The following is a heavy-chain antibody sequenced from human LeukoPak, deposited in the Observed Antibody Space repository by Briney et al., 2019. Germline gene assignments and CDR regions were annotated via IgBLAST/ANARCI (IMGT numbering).Heavy chain of an antibody. CDR3: ERATPGTPAY. V-gene: IGHV3-11*01. Sequence: GGSLRLSCTVSGFTFRDYYMSGVRQAPGKGLEWVAYISHDGDTIYYGDSVEGRFTVSRDNTRNSLYLRMNSLGPEDAAVYFCERATPGTPAYWGHGTLVTVSS. D-gene: IGHD3-10*01. CDR2: ISHDGDTI. CDR1: GFTFRDYY. J-gene: IGHJ4*01.